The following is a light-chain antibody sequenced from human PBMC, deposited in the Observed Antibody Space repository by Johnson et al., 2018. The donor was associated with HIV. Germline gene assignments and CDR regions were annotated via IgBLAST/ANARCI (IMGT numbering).Light chain of an antibody. CDR3: GTWYNSLIVGGV. J-gene: IGLJ1*01. CDR1: SSNIGNNY. V-gene: IGLV1-51*01. Sequence: QSLLTQPPSVSAAPGQKVTISCSGSSSNIGNNYVSWYQQLPGTAPKLLIYDNNKRPSGIPDRFSGSKSGTSATLAITGLQTGDEADYYCGTWYNSLIVGGVFGTGTKVTVL. CDR2: DNN.